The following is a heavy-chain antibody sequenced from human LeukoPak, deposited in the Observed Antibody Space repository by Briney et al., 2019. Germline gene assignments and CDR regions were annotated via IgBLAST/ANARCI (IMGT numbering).Heavy chain of an antibody. CDR3: ARDRYCSGGSCYSGILDY. CDR1: GFTFNNAW. Sequence: PGGSLRLSCAASGFTFNNAWMSWVRQAPGKGLKWVGRIKSKADGGTTDHAAPVKGRFSISRDDSKSTLYLQMNSLKTEDTAVYYCARDRYCSGGSCYSGILDYWGQGTLVTVSS. V-gene: IGHV3-15*01. CDR2: IKSKADGGTT. D-gene: IGHD2-15*01. J-gene: IGHJ4*02.